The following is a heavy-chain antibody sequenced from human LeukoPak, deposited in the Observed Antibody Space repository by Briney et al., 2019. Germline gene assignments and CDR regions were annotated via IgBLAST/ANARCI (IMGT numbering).Heavy chain of an antibody. V-gene: IGHV4-59*01. CDR3: ARDRGSHRPDAFDI. J-gene: IGHJ3*02. CDR2: IYYSGST. CDR1: GGSISSYY. Sequence: NASETLSLTCTVSGGSISSYYWSWIRQPPGKGLEWIGNIYYSGSTNYNPSLKSRVTISVDTSKNQLSLKLSSVTAADTAVYYCARDRGSHRPDAFDIWGQGTVVTVPS. D-gene: IGHD1-26*01.